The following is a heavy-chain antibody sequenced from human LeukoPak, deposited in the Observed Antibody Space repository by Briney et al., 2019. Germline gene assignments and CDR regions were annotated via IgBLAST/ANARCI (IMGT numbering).Heavy chain of an antibody. Sequence: ASVKVACKASGGTFSSYAISWVRQAPGQGLEWMGGIIPIFGTANYAQKFQGRVTITADESTSTAYMELSSQRSEDTAVYYCARPGDYGDYLTYWGQGTLVTVSS. D-gene: IGHD4-17*01. CDR1: GGTFSSYA. V-gene: IGHV1-69*13. CDR3: ARPGDYGDYLTY. J-gene: IGHJ4*02. CDR2: IIPIFGTA.